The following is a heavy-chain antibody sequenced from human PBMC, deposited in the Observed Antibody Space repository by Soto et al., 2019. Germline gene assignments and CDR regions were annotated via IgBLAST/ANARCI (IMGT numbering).Heavy chain of an antibody. J-gene: IGHJ4*02. V-gene: IGHV5-51*01. CDR1: GYSFTSNW. D-gene: IGHD2-15*01. CDR2: INPADSDI. Sequence: AGKSLKISCQGSGYSFTSNWIGWVRQMPGKGLEWMGIINPADSDIKYSPSFQGQVTISADKSIGTAYLQWSSLKASDTAMYYCVRHQRDGGSRKIDCWGQGTLVTVSS. CDR3: VRHQRDGGSRKIDC.